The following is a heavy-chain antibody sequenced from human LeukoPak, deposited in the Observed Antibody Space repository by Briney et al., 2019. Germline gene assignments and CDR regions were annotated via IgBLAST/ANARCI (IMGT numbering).Heavy chain of an antibody. CDR1: GFSFSKYS. J-gene: IGHJ4*02. D-gene: IGHD3-10*01. Sequence: GGSLRLSCVASGFSFSKYSMNWVRQAPGKGLEWVSSMSISTSTFIYYADSVKGRFTISRDNAKNSLYLQMNSLRAEDTAVYYCARCGDGLPCDFDYWGQGTLVTVSS. CDR3: ARCGDGLPCDFDY. V-gene: IGHV3-21*01. CDR2: MSISTSTFI.